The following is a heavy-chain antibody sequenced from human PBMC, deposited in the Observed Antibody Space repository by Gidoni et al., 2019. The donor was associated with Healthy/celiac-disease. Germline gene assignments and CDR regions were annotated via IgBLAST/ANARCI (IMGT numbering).Heavy chain of an antibody. V-gene: IGHV3-21*01. CDR3: ARDRDNIPFGYDY. CDR2: ISSSSSYI. D-gene: IGHD3-16*01. J-gene: IGHJ4*02. Sequence: VRQAPGKGLEWVSSISSSSSYIYYADSVKGRFTISRDNAKNSLYLQMNSLRAEDTAVYYCARDRDNIPFGYDYWGQGTLVTVSS.